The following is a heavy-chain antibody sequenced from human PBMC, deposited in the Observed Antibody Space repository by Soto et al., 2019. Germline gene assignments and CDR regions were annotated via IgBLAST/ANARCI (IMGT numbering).Heavy chain of an antibody. CDR1: GYTFTSYG. J-gene: IGHJ4*02. CDR2: ISAYNGNT. CDR3: ARVLYGSDPPRL. D-gene: IGHD3-10*01. Sequence: QVQLVQSGAEVKKPGASVKVSCKASGYTFTSYGISWVRQAPGQGLKWMGWISAYNGNTNYAQELQGRVTMTTDTSTSTAYRELRSLRSDDTAVYYGARVLYGSDPPRLWGQGTLVTVSS. V-gene: IGHV1-18*01.